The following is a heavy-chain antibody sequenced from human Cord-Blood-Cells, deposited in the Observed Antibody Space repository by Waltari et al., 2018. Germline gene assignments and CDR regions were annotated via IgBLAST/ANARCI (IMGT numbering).Heavy chain of an antibody. CDR2: INHSGST. CDR3: ARTLYDSSGYYSDAFDI. J-gene: IGHJ3*02. Sequence: QVQLQQWGAGLLKPSETLSLTCAVYGGSFSGYYLSLIRQPPGKGLEWIGEINHSGSTNYNPSLKSRVTISVDTSKTQFSLKLSSVTAADTAVYYCARTLYDSSGYYSDAFDIWGQGTMVTVSS. CDR1: GGSFSGYY. D-gene: IGHD3-22*01. V-gene: IGHV4-34*01.